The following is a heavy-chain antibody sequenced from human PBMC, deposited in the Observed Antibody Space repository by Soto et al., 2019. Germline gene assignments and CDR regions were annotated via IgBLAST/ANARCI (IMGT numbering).Heavy chain of an antibody. CDR1: GGSISSYY. V-gene: IGHV4-59*08. D-gene: IGHD2-8*01. J-gene: IGHJ5*02. Sequence: QVQLQESGPGLVKPSETLSLTCTVSGGSISSYYWSWIRQPPGKGLEWIGYIYYSGSTNYNPSLKXXVXIXXDPSKNQFSLKLSSVTAADTDVYYCARHVFGWFDPWGQGTLVTVSS. CDR3: ARHVFGWFDP. CDR2: IYYSGST.